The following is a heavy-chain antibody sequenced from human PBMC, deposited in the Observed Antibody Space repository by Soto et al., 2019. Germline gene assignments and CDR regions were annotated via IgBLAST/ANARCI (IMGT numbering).Heavy chain of an antibody. CDR1: GFTFSSYS. CDR2: ISSSSSYI. V-gene: IGHV3-21*01. J-gene: IGHJ4*02. D-gene: IGHD4-17*01. Sequence: PGGSLRLSCAASGFTFSSYSMNWVRQAPGKGLEWVSSISSSSSYIYYADSVKGRFTISRDNAKNSLYLQMNSLRAEDTAVYYCARGFRDYGDYVLFDYWGQGTLVTVSS. CDR3: ARGFRDYGDYVLFDY.